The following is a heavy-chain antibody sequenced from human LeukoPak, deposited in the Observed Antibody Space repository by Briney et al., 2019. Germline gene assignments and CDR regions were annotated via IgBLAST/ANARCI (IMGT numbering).Heavy chain of an antibody. D-gene: IGHD3-10*01. CDR2: ISVYNSNT. V-gene: IGHV1-18*01. CDR1: GYTFTNYA. CDR3: ARDARYYYGSGSYRY. Sequence: ASVKVSCKASGYTFTNYAITWVRQAPGQGLEWMGWISVYNSNTNYAQKLQGRVSMTTDTSTSTAYMELSSLRSEDTAVYYCARDARYYYGSGSYRYWGQETLVTVSS. J-gene: IGHJ4*02.